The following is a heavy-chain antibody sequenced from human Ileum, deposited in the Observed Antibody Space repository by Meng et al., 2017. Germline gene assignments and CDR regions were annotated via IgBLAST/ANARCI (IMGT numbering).Heavy chain of an antibody. V-gene: IGHV3-23*01. J-gene: IGHJ4*02. D-gene: IGHD3-16*01. CDR3: AKGLWGVAGPLGPYDY. CDR2: ISGSGDIT. Sequence: EVQLWESGGGLVQPGGSLRLSCASSGFTFSSHAMSWVRQAPGKGLEWVSAISGSGDITYDADSVKGRFTISRDNSKNTLYLQMNSLRVEDTAVFYCAKGLWGVAGPLGPYDYWGQGTLVTVSS. CDR1: GFTFSSHA.